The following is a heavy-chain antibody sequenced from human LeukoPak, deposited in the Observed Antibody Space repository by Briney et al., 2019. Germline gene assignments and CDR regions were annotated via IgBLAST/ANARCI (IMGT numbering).Heavy chain of an antibody. CDR3: ARVRYAAWYYYYGMDV. CDR2: IYYSGST. CDR1: GGSISSSDYY. D-gene: IGHD2-2*01. Sequence: PSETLSLTCTVSGGSISSSDYYWGWIRQPPGKELEWIGTIYYSGSTSYNPSLKSRVTISVDTSKNQFSLKLSSVTAADTAVYYCARVRYAAWYYYYGMDVWGQGTTVTVSS. V-gene: IGHV4-39*02. J-gene: IGHJ6*02.